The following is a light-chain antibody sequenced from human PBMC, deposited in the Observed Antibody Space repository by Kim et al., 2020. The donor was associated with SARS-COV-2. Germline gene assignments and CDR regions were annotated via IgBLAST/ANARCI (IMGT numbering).Light chain of an antibody. CDR2: RNN. V-gene: IGLV10-54*01. CDR3: SSWDRSLTVWM. Sequence: QTATLTCTGSGNNVGFEGAAWLQQHQGHPPKLLFFRNNTRPSGISQRFSVARSGNTASLTITGLRPEDEADYYCSSWDRSLTVWMFGGGTQLNVL. J-gene: IGLJ3*02. CDR1: GNNVGFEG.